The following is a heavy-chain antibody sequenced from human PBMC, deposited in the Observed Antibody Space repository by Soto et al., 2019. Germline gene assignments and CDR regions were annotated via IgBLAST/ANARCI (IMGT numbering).Heavy chain of an antibody. CDR3: AHSPEDLLFDWYPAGPNFDY. Sequence: SGPTLVNPTQTLTLTCTFSGFSLSTSGVGVGWIRQPPGKALEWLALIYWDDDKRYSPSLKSRLTITKDTSKNQVVLTMTNMDPLDTATYYCAHSPEDLLFDWYPAGPNFDYWGQGTLVTVSS. CDR2: IYWDDDK. CDR1: GFSLSTSGVG. D-gene: IGHD3-9*01. V-gene: IGHV2-5*02. J-gene: IGHJ4*02.